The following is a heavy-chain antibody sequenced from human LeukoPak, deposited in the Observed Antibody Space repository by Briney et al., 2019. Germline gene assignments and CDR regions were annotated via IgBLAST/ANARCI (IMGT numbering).Heavy chain of an antibody. D-gene: IGHD3-16*02. Sequence: TGGSLRLSCAASGFTFSSYAMHWVRQAPGKGLEWVAVISYDGSNKYYADSVKGRFTISRDNAKNSLYLQMNSLRAEDTAVYYCVRDGSLSGDKMEIWGQGTRVTVSS. CDR3: VRDGSLSGDKMEI. CDR1: GFTFSSYA. CDR2: ISYDGSNK. J-gene: IGHJ3*02. V-gene: IGHV3-30*04.